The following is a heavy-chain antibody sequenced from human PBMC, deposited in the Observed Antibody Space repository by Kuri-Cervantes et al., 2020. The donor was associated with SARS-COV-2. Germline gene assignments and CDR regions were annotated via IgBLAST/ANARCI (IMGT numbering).Heavy chain of an antibody. CDR1: GFTFSSYA. CDR3: AREGAAPNDAFDI. V-gene: IGHV3-30-3*01. Sequence: GESLKISCAASGFTFSSYAMHWVRQAPGKGLEWVAVISYDGSNKYYADSVKGRFTISRDNSKNTLYLQMNSPRAEDTAVYYCAREGAAPNDAFDIWGQGTMVTVSS. D-gene: IGHD3-16*01. CDR2: ISYDGSNK. J-gene: IGHJ3*02.